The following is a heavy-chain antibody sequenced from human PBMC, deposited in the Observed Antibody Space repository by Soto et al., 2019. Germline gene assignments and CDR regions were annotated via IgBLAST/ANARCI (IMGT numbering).Heavy chain of an antibody. D-gene: IGHD3-16*02. Sequence: SETLSLTCNVSGGSISSYYWSWIRQPPGKGLEWIGYIYYSGSTNYNPSLKSRVTISVDASKNQFSLKLSSVTAADTAVYYCARSIRLGELSFWGQGTLVTVSS. CDR1: GGSISSYY. CDR3: ARSIRLGELSF. CDR2: IYYSGST. J-gene: IGHJ4*02. V-gene: IGHV4-59*01.